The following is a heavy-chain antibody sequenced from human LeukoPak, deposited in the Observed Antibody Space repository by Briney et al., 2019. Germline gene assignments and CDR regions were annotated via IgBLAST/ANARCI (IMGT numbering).Heavy chain of an antibody. CDR1: GFTFDDYA. Sequence: PGGSLRLSCAASGFTFDDYAMHWVRQAPGKGLEWVSGISWNSGSIGYADSVKGRFTISRDNAKNSLYLQMNSLRAEDTALYYCAKALGARVAAAGTFGMDVWGQGTTVTVSS. V-gene: IGHV3-9*01. CDR3: AKALGARVAAAGTFGMDV. D-gene: IGHD6-13*01. J-gene: IGHJ6*02. CDR2: ISWNSGSI.